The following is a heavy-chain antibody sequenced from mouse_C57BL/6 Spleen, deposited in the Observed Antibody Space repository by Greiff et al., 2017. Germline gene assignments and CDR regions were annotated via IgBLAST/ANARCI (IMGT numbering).Heavy chain of an antibody. CDR3: ARVYDGYYDY. D-gene: IGHD2-3*01. CDR1: GYSFTGYY. Sequence: EVQGVESGPELVKPGASVKISCKASGYSFTGYYMNWVKQSPEKSLEWIGEINPSTGGTTYNQKFKAKATLTVDKSSSTAYMQLKSLTSEDSAVYYCARVYDGYYDYWGQGTTLTVSS. CDR2: INPSTGGT. V-gene: IGHV1-42*01. J-gene: IGHJ2*01.